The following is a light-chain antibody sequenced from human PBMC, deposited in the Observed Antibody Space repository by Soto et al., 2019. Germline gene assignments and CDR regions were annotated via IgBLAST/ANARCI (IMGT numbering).Light chain of an antibody. V-gene: IGKV1-5*01. Sequence: DIQMTQSPSSLSASVGDRVTITCRASQSISQYLAWYQQKPGKAPKLLIYDASSLEGGLPSRFSGSGSGTKFTLTISSLQPAYFATYYCQQYNSESTFGQGTKLGIK. CDR1: QSISQY. J-gene: IGKJ2*01. CDR3: QQYNSEST. CDR2: DAS.